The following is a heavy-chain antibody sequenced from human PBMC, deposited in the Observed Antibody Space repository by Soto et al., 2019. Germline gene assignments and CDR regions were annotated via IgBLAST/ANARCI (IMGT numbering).Heavy chain of an antibody. Sequence: GASVKVSCKDSGYTFTSYAMHWVRQAPGQRLEWMGWINAGNGNTKYSQKFQGRVTITRDTSASTAYMELRSLRSDDTAVYYCARDRSIVATRPPFDYWGQGTLVTVSS. V-gene: IGHV1-3*01. CDR2: INAGNGNT. CDR3: ARDRSIVATRPPFDY. J-gene: IGHJ4*02. CDR1: GYTFTSYA. D-gene: IGHD5-12*01.